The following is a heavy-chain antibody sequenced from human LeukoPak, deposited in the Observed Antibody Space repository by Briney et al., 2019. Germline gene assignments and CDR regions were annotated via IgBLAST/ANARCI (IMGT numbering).Heavy chain of an antibody. CDR1: GFTFSDYY. D-gene: IGHD4-11*01. J-gene: IGHJ6*02. CDR2: ISSSGSTI. Sequence: GGSLRLSCAASGFTFSDYYMSWIRQARGKGLEWVSYISSSGSTIYYADSVKGGFTISRDNAKNSLYLQMNGLRAEDTAVYYCARERLPFAYYYGMDVWGQGTTVTVSS. CDR3: ARERLPFAYYYGMDV. V-gene: IGHV3-11*01.